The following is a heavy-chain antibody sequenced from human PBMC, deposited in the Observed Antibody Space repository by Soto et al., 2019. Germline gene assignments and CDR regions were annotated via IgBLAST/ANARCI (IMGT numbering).Heavy chain of an antibody. J-gene: IGHJ6*02. CDR1: GFTFSSYG. CDR2: ISYDGNNK. D-gene: IGHD3-10*01. V-gene: IGHV3-30*18. CDR3: AKTDRRLPLWFTIGDV. Sequence: LRLSCAASGFTFSSYGMHWVRQAPGKGLEWVAVISYDGNNKYYADSVKGRFIVSRDNSKNTLYLQMSRLKPEDTAVYYCAKTDRRLPLWFTIGDVWGQGTTVTVSS.